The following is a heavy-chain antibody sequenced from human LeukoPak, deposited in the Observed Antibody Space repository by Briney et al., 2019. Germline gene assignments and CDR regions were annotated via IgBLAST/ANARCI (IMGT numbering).Heavy chain of an antibody. V-gene: IGHV4-39*01. CDR3: ARAYYYDSEGFDP. D-gene: IGHD3-22*01. J-gene: IGHJ5*02. CDR1: GGSISSSSYY. CDR2: IYYSGST. Sequence: PSETLSLTCTVSGGSISSSSYYWGWIRQPPGKGLEWIGSIYYSGSTYYNPSLKSRVTISVDTSKNQFSLKLSSVTAADTAVYYCARAYYYDSEGFDPWGQGTLVTVSS.